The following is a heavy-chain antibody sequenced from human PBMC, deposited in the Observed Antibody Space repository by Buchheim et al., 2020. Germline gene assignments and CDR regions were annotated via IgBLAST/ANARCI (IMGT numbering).Heavy chain of an antibody. CDR1: GGSFSGYY. CDR3: ATVDYSSSTPVDY. Sequence: QVQLQQWGAGLLKPSETLSLTCAVYGGSFSGYYWSWIRQPPGKGLEWIGEINHSGSTNYNPSLKSRVTISVDTSKNKFYLNMSSVTAADTAVYYCATVDYSSSTPVDYWGQGTL. V-gene: IGHV4-34*01. J-gene: IGHJ4*02. CDR2: INHSGST. D-gene: IGHD6-6*01.